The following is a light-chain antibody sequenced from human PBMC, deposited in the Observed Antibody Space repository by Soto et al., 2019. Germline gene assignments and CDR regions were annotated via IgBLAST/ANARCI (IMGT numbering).Light chain of an antibody. CDR3: QHYVERSPIT. CDR2: GAS. V-gene: IGKV3-20*01. J-gene: IGKJ5*01. Sequence: IVMTQSPCTLSLSPGERATLSCRASQSVSSRLAWYQQKPGQAPRLLISGASSRATGIPDRFSGSGSGTDFTLTISRLEPEDFALYYCQHYVERSPITFGQGTRLET. CDR1: QSVSSR.